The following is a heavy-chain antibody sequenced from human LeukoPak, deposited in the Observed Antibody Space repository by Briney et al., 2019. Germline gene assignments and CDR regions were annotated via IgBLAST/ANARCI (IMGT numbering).Heavy chain of an antibody. CDR2: FYSGGST. CDR1: GFTVSNNY. J-gene: IGHJ4*02. CDR3: ARAPRGLSAPFDY. Sequence: WGSLRLSCAASGFTVSNNYMSWVRQAPGKGLEWVSVFYSGGSTYYADSVKGRFIISRHNSKNTVYLQMNSLRPEDTAVYYCARAPRGLSAPFDYWGQGTLVTVSS. V-gene: IGHV3-53*04. D-gene: IGHD3-16*02.